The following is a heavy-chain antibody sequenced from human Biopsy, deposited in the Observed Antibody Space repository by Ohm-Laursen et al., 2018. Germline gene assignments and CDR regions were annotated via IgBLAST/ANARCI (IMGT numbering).Heavy chain of an antibody. CDR2: ISDSGST. CDR1: GGSISSFY. J-gene: IGHJ4*02. Sequence: SETLSLTCAVSGGSISSFYWTWIRRPPGKGPEWIGDISDSGSTNYKPSLKSQVIISVDTSKNQFSLNLSSVTAADTAVYYCARRGSGGRSFDHWGQGTLVTVSS. D-gene: IGHD2-15*01. V-gene: IGHV4-59*08. CDR3: ARRGSGGRSFDH.